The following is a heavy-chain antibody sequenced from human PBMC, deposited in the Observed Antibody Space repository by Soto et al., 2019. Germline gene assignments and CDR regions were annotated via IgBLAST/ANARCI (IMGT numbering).Heavy chain of an antibody. CDR1: GGSISTSNW. J-gene: IGHJ4*02. Sequence: QVQLQESGPGLVKPSGTLSLTCAVSGGSISTSNWWSWVRQPPGKGLEWIGEIYHSGSTDYNPSLTSRVTISIAKSNNQFSLKRSSVTAADPAVYYCARSSSSWYHFFDSWGQGTLVTVSS. CDR2: IYHSGST. CDR3: ARSSSSWYHFFDS. V-gene: IGHV4-4*02. D-gene: IGHD6-13*01.